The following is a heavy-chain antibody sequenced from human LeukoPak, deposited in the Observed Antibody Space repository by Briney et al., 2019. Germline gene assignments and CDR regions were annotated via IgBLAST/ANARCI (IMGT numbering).Heavy chain of an antibody. CDR3: AKSHYVSFCGYFDY. D-gene: IGHD3-16*01. J-gene: IGHJ4*02. Sequence: GGSLRLSCAASGFTFDDYAMHWVRQAPGKGLEWVSGISWNSGSIGYADSVKGRFTISRDNAKNSLYLQMNSLRAEDTALYYCAKSHYVSFCGYFDYWGQGTLVTVSS. CDR1: GFTFDDYA. CDR2: ISWNSGSI. V-gene: IGHV3-9*01.